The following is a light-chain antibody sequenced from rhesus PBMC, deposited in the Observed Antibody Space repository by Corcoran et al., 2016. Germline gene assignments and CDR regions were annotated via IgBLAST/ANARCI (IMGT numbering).Light chain of an antibody. J-gene: IGKJ4*01. CDR1: QGISKN. V-gene: IGKV1S15*01. CDR2: FAS. CDR3: QHGYGTPLT. Sequence: DIQMTQSPSSLSASVGDTVTITCRASQGISKNLAWYQQKPGKVPKLLIYFASTLQIGVPSRFSGSGSVTDFTLTISSLQPEEFATYYCQHGYGTPLTFGGGTKVEIK.